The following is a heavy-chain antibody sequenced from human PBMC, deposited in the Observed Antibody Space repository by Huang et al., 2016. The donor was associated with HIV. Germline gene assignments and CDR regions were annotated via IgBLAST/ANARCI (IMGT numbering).Heavy chain of an antibody. V-gene: IGHV4-39*01. D-gene: IGHD3-10*01. CDR2: IYSSGST. J-gene: IGHJ4*02. CDR1: GGSFSRSFYY. Sequence: QLQLQESGPGLVKPSETLSLTCTVSGGSFSRSFYYWGWFRQPPGKGLAWIGTIYSSGSTYSNPSRKSRVTRPVDTSKNQFSLKLSSVTAADTAVYYCARHDPDYYGSGSYYNNPIYWGQGTLVTVSS. CDR3: ARHDPDYYGSGSYYNNPIY.